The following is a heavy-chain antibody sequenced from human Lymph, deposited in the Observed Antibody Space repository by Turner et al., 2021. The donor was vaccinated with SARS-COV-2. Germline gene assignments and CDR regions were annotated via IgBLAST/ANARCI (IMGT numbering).Heavy chain of an antibody. CDR1: GYSFPTYW. CDR3: ARLPIARGYSGYDFYYFDY. V-gene: IGHV5-51*01. D-gene: IGHD5-12*01. Sequence: EVQLVHSGAEVKKPGESLKISCKGSGYSFPTYWIGWVRQMPGKGLEWMGIIYPGDSDTRYSPSFQGQVTISADKSISTAYLQWSSLKASDTAMYYCARLPIARGYSGYDFYYFDYWGQGTLVTVSS. CDR2: IYPGDSDT. J-gene: IGHJ4*02.